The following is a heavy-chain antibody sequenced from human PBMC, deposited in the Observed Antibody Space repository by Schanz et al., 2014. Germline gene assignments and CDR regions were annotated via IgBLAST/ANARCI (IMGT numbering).Heavy chain of an antibody. CDR1: GFNFNNFA. Sequence: EVQLLESGGGLVQPGGSLRLSCAASGFNFNNFAMTWVRQAPGKGLEWVGRVRKKEFSDDTEEYAASVRGRFTISRDDSKNVVNRQMNGLKTEDTAMYYCVREGSTTPVAGLRSFDWLGRFDYWGQGALVTVSS. V-gene: IGHV3-72*01. CDR2: VRKKEFSDDTE. CDR3: VREGSTTPVAGLRSFDWLGRFDY. D-gene: IGHD3-9*01. J-gene: IGHJ4*02.